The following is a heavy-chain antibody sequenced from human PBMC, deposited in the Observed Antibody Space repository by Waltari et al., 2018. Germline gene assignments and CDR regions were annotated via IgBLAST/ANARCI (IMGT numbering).Heavy chain of an antibody. Sequence: QLQLQESGPGLVKPSETLSLTCTVSGGSISSSSYYWGWIRQPPGKGLEWIGSIYYSGSTYYNPSLKSRVTISVDTSKNQFSLKLSSVTAADTAVYYCARRILAGYYDSSGYGYWGQGTLVTVSS. CDR2: IYYSGST. CDR1: GGSISSSSYY. V-gene: IGHV4-39*01. CDR3: ARRILAGYYDSSGYGY. D-gene: IGHD3-22*01. J-gene: IGHJ4*02.